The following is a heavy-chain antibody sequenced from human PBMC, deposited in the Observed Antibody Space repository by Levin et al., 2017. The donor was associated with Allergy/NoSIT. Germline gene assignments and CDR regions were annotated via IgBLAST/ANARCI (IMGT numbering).Heavy chain of an antibody. CDR2: IYYSGST. CDR3: ARLQVNYYYGSGTPPYYFDY. J-gene: IGHJ4*02. V-gene: IGHV4-39*02. CDR1: GGSISSSSYY. D-gene: IGHD3-10*01. Sequence: PGGSLRLSCTVSGGSISSSSYYWGWIRQPPGKGLEWIGNIYYSGSTYYNPSLKSRVTISVDTSRNHFSLKLQSVTAADTALYYCARLQVNYYYGSGTPPYYFDYWGQGTLVSVSS.